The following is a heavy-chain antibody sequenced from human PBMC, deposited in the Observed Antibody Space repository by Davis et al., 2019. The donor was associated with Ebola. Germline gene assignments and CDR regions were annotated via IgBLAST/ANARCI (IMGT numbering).Heavy chain of an antibody. V-gene: IGHV3-23*01. D-gene: IGHD2-15*01. CDR1: GFTFNSYA. J-gene: IGHJ6*03. CDR2: ISGSGGSA. CDR3: AKGSQFYYYMDV. Sequence: PGGSLRLSCAASGFTFNSYAMRWVRQAPGKGLEWVSSISGSGGSAYHTDSVKGRFTISRDNSKNTLYLQMNGLRAEDTAIYYCAKGSQFYYYMDVWGKGTTVTASS.